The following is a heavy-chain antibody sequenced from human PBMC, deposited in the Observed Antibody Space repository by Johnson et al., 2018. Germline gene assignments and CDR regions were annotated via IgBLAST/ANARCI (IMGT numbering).Heavy chain of an antibody. D-gene: IGHD3-22*01. CDR2: IIPIFGTA. J-gene: IGHJ3*02. Sequence: QVQLVQSGAEVKKPGSSVKVSCKASGGTFSSYAFSWVRQAPGQGLEWMGGIIPIFGTANYAQKFQGRVTITEDESTGTGYMELSSLRSEDPAVYYRARVSSYYDSSGYYWDHDAFDIWGQGTMVPVSS. V-gene: IGHV1-69*01. CDR3: ARVSSYYDSSGYYWDHDAFDI. CDR1: GGTFSSYA.